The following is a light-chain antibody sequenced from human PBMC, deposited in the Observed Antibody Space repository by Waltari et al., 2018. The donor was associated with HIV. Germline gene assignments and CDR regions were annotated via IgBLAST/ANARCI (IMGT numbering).Light chain of an antibody. Sequence: DLAMPQSPESLAVSLGERATINCKSSQSLLHSSNNKNHLAWYQQKPGQPPKLLVYWASTRESGVPDRFSGSGSGTDFTLTIRSLQAEDVAVYFCQQYHAFPLTFGGGTKVEIK. CDR1: QSLLHSSNNKNH. CDR2: WAS. J-gene: IGKJ4*01. CDR3: QQYHAFPLT. V-gene: IGKV4-1*01.